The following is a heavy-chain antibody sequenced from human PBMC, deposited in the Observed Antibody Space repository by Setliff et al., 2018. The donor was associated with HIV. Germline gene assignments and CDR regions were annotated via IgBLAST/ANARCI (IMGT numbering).Heavy chain of an antibody. D-gene: IGHD6-6*01. CDR1: GVSISRADYY. Sequence: SETLSLTCSVSGVSISRADYYWSWIRQHPGKGLEWTGYISHTGSAHYNSSLENRISMSLDTSNNEFSLKLSSVTAADTAVYFCAGGLLSEFSSTWYRLDFWGQGIPVTVSS. J-gene: IGHJ4*02. CDR3: AGGLLSEFSSTWYRLDF. CDR2: ISHTGSA. V-gene: IGHV4-31*03.